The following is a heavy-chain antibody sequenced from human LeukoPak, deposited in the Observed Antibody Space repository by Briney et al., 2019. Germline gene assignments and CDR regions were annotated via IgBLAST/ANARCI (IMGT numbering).Heavy chain of an antibody. CDR3: ARGTNGRATLDY. D-gene: IGHD1-26*01. Sequence: GGSLRLSCAASGFTFNNNAMSWVRQAPGKGLEWVAVIWYDGSNKYYADSVKGRFTISRDNSKNTLYLQMSSLRAEDTAVYYCARGTNGRATLDYWGQGTLVTVSS. CDR2: IWYDGSNK. J-gene: IGHJ4*02. CDR1: GFTFNNNA. V-gene: IGHV3-33*08.